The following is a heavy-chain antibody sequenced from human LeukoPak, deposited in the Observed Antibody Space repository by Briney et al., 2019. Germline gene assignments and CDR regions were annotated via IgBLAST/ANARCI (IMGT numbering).Heavy chain of an antibody. CDR2: ISYDGSNK. CDR3: AKKELLDYYYYGMDV. Sequence: GGSLRLPCAASGFTFSSYAMHWVRQAPGKGLEWVAVISYDGSNKYYADSVKGRFTISRDNSKNTLYLQMNSLRAEDTAVYYCAKKELLDYYYYGMDVWGQGTTVTVSS. J-gene: IGHJ6*02. CDR1: GFTFSSYA. D-gene: IGHD1-26*01. V-gene: IGHV3-30-3*01.